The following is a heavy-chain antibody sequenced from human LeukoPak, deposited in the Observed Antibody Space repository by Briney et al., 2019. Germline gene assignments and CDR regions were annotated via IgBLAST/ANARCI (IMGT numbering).Heavy chain of an antibody. CDR3: ARLTGTYAFHVFDI. Sequence: PSQTLSLTCTVSGGSISNGDYYWSWIRQPPGKGLEWIGYIYDSGSTNYNPSLKSRVTISVDTSKNQFSLKLSSVTAADTAVYYCARLTGTYAFHVFDIWGQGTMVTVSS. CDR1: GGSISNGDYY. D-gene: IGHD3-16*01. V-gene: IGHV4-30-4*01. J-gene: IGHJ3*02. CDR2: IYDSGST.